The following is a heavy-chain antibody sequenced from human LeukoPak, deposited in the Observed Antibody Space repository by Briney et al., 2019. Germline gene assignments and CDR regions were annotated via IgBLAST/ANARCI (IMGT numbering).Heavy chain of an antibody. Sequence: PGGSLRLSCAASGFTLSSYAMSWVRQAPGKGLEWVSAISDTGNTYHADSVKGRFTISRDSSKNTLFLQMNSLRAEDTAVYYCAELGITMIGGVWGKGTTVIISS. V-gene: IGHV3-23*01. CDR3: AELGITMIGGV. CDR2: ISDTGNT. J-gene: IGHJ6*04. CDR1: GFTLSSYA. D-gene: IGHD3-10*02.